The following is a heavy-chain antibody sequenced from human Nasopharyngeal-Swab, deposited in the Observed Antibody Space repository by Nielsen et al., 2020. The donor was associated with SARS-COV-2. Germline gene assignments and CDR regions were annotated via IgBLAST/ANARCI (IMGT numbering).Heavy chain of an antibody. D-gene: IGHD6-13*01. Sequence: SGKGSGYSFTNYWIGWVRQMHGKGLEWIGITYPGASDTRYGPSFQGHVTISADKSISTAYLQWSSLKASDTAMYYCRLAEDGTRADLWCQGTQVIVSS. V-gene: IGHV5-51*01. J-gene: IGHJ4*02. CDR1: GYSFTNYW. CDR2: TYPGASDT. CDR3: RLAEDGTRADL.